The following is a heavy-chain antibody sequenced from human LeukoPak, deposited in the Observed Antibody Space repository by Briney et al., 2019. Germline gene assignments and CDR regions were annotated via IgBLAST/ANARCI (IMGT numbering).Heavy chain of an antibody. CDR3: ARLLAYDSSGDPDTFDV. J-gene: IGHJ3*01. Sequence: PSGKQSRTRTVPGRSKNSHYWTWIRQPPGKGLEWIGFIYYTGRTRYNPSLQSRVMILADTSKNDFSLKMASVTAADTAVYYCARLLAYDSSGDPDTFDVWGQGIMVTVSS. CDR1: GRSKNSHY. V-gene: IGHV4-59*11. CDR2: IYYTGRT. D-gene: IGHD3-22*01.